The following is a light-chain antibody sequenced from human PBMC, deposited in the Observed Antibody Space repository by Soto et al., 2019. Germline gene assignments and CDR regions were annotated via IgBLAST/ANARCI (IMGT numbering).Light chain of an antibody. CDR2: DVS. CDR3: CSYTSASTPYV. Sequence: QLVLTQPASVSGSPGQSITISCTGTGSDVGGSNYVSWFQQHPGKAPKLMIYDVSDRPSGVSYRFSGSKSANTASLTISGLQAEDEADYYCCSYTSASTPYVFGTGTKLTVL. J-gene: IGLJ1*01. CDR1: GSDVGGSNY. V-gene: IGLV2-14*01.